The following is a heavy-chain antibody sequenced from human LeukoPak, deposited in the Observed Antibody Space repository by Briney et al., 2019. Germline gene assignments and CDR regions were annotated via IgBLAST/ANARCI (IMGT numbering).Heavy chain of an antibody. CDR3: ARVHHERLRLDV. CDR2: IYYSEST. V-gene: IGHV4-31*03. Sequence: SQTLSLTCTVSGGSINSGDYFWSWIRQHPGKSLKWIGYIYYSESTHYNPSLKTRITISVDTSKNEFSLKLSSVTAADTAVYYCARVHHERLRLDVWGQGTTVTVSS. CDR1: GGSINSGDYF. J-gene: IGHJ6*02. D-gene: IGHD2-21*02.